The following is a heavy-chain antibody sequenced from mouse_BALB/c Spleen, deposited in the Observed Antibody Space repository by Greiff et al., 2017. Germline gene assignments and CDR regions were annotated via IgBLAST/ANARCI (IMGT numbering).Heavy chain of an antibody. CDR2: IYPGDGDT. V-gene: IGHV1-87*01. J-gene: IGHJ3*01. Sequence: VKLQESGAELARPGASVKLSCKASGYTFTSYWMQWVKQRPGQGLEWIGAIYPGDGDTRYTQKFKGKATLTADKSSSTAYMQLSSLASEDSAVYYCARDDYVAYWGQGTLVTVSA. D-gene: IGHD2-4*01. CDR1: GYTFTSYW. CDR3: ARDDYVAY.